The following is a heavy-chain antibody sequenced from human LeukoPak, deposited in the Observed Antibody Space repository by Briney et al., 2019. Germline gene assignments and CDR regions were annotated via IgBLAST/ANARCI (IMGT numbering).Heavy chain of an antibody. CDR3: AREEYRSTSRKYYIDY. D-gene: IGHD2-2*01. CDR1: GGTFSSYA. CDR2: IIPIFGTA. Sequence: SVKVSCKASGGTFSSYAISWVRQAPGQGLEWMGGIIPIFGTANYAQKFQGRVTITTDESTSTAYMELSSLRSEDTAVYYCAREEYRSTSRKYYIDYWGQGTLVTVSS. V-gene: IGHV1-69*05. J-gene: IGHJ4*02.